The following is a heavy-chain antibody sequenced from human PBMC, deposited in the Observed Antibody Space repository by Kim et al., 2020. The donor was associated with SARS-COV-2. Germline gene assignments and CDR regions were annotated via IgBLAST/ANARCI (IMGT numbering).Heavy chain of an antibody. J-gene: IGHJ4*02. D-gene: IGHD1-1*01. V-gene: IGHV3-23*01. CDR3: AKDRWLERRSGFFDY. Sequence: DHVKGRFTISRENSKNTLYLQMNSLRAEDTAVYYCAKDRWLERRSGFFDYWGQGTLVTVSS.